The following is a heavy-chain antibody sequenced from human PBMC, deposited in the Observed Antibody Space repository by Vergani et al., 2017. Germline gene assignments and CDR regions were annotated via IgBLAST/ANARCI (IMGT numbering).Heavy chain of an antibody. CDR1: GFIFSDYY. Sequence: QVQLVASGGGLVRPGGSLRLSCAASGFIFSDYYMTWIRQTPGKGPEWLAHISDGGETKMYAESLKGRFTVSRDNTKNLLILQMKTLKVDDTATYYCGRKQSPASLMDKPIDIWGQGTLVTVSS. CDR3: GRKQSPASLMDKPIDI. CDR2: ISDGGETK. D-gene: IGHD1/OR15-1a*01. V-gene: IGHV3-11*01. J-gene: IGHJ5*02.